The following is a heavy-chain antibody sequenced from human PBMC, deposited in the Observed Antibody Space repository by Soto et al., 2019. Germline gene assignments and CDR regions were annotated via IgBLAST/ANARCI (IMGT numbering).Heavy chain of an antibody. CDR1: GFTFSGSA. CDR2: IRSKANSYAT. V-gene: IGHV3-73*01. D-gene: IGHD6-6*01. CDR3: TRQSWDGQQLAPYYYYGMDV. Sequence: GGSLRLSCAASGFTFSGSAMHWVRQASGKGLEWVGRIRSKANSYATAYAASVKGRFTISRDDSKNTAYLQMNSLKTEDTAVYYCTRQSWDGQQLAPYYYYGMDVWGQGTTVTVSS. J-gene: IGHJ6*02.